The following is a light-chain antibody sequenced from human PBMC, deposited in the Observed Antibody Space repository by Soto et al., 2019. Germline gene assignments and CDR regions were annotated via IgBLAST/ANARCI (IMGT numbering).Light chain of an antibody. CDR1: SSDIGSHDY. V-gene: IGLV2-14*01. CDR3: TSYTSNTALV. CDR2: EVT. J-gene: IGLJ1*01. Sequence: QSAPTQPASMSGSPGQSITISCTGTSSDIGSHDYVSWYQHHPGKAPKLIIYEVTNRPSGVSDRFSGSKSGSTASLTISGLQAEDEADYHCTSYTSNTALVFGTGTKVTVL.